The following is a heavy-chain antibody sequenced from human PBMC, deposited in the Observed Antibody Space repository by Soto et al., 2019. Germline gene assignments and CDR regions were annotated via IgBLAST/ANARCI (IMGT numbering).Heavy chain of an antibody. Sequence: QLQLQESGSGLVKPSQTLSLTCAVSGGSISSGGYSWSWIRQPPGKGLEWIGYIYHSGSTYYNPSLKSRVTISVARSKNQFSLKLSSVTAADTAVYYCARQRRGYSYGVHFDYWGQGTLVTVSS. CDR1: GGSISSGGYS. V-gene: IGHV4-30-2*01. J-gene: IGHJ4*02. CDR3: ARQRRGYSYGVHFDY. CDR2: IYHSGST. D-gene: IGHD5-18*01.